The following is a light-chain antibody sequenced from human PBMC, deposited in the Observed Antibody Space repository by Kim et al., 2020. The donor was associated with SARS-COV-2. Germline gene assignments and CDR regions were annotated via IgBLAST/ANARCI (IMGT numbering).Light chain of an antibody. J-gene: IGLJ2*01. V-gene: IGLV2-14*04. CDR3: SSYTSSSTWV. CDR2: DVS. Sequence: GQAITISFTGTSSDVCGYNSVSWYQQHPGKAPKLMIYDVSKRPSGVSKRFSGSKSGNTASLTISGLQAEDEADYYCSSYTSSSTWVFGGGTQLTVL. CDR1: SSDVCGYNS.